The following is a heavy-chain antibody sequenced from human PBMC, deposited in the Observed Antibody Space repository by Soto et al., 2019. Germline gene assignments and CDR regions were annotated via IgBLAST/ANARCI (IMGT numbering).Heavy chain of an antibody. J-gene: IGHJ4*02. V-gene: IGHV3-15*07. CDR3: ATWVWVGESMS. Sequence: GESLKISCAASGFTFSNAWMNWVRQAPGKGLEWVGRIKSNPDGGTTDYAAPVKGRFTISRDDSKNTLYMEMNSLRTEDTAVYYCATWVWVGESMSWGQGTLVTVSS. CDR2: IKSNPDGGTT. CDR1: GFTFSNAW. D-gene: IGHD3-10*01.